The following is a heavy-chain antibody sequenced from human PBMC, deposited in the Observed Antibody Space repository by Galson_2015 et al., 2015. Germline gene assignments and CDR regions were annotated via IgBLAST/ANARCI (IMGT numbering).Heavy chain of an antibody. CDR3: AREYYGSGSYYDY. CDR1: GFTVSSNY. CDR2: IYSGGST. Sequence: SLRLSCAASGFTVSSNYMSWVRQAPGKGLEWVSVIYSGGSTYYADSVKGRFTISRDNSKNTLYLQMNSLRAEDTAVYYCAREYYGSGSYYDYWGQGTLVTVSS. D-gene: IGHD3-10*01. V-gene: IGHV3-53*01. J-gene: IGHJ4*02.